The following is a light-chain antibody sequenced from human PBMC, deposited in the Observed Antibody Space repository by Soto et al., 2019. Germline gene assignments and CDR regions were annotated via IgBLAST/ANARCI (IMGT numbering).Light chain of an antibody. CDR2: WAS. CDR3: QQYYNTPYT. V-gene: IGKV4-1*01. CDR1: RTLFYPSNNKTY. Sequence: DIVMTQSPDSLAVSLGERATINCKSNRTLFYPSNNKTYLAWYQQKAGQPPKLLIYWASMRESGVPDRFSGSGSGTDFTLTISSLQAEDVAIFYCQQYYNTPYTFGQGTKLEI. J-gene: IGKJ2*01.